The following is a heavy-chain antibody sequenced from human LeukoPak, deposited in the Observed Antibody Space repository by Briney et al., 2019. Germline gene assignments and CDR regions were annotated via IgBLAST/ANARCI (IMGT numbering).Heavy chain of an antibody. CDR3: ARAVSITNYYDY. Sequence: ASVKVSCKASGYTFTSYDFNWVRQATGRGLEWMGWMNPNSGNTGYAQKFQGRVTMTRNTSISTAYMELSSLRSEDTAVYYCARAVSITNYYDYWGQGTLVTVSS. D-gene: IGHD3-10*01. J-gene: IGHJ4*02. CDR2: MNPNSGNT. V-gene: IGHV1-8*01. CDR1: GYTFTSYD.